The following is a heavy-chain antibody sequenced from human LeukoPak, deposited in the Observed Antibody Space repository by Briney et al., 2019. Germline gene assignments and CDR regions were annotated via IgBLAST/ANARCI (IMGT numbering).Heavy chain of an antibody. V-gene: IGHV4-59*01. CDR3: ARGFYSPHY. J-gene: IGHJ4*02. D-gene: IGHD4-11*01. Sequence: SETLSHTRTVSGGSISSDYWSWIRQPPGKGLEWIGYIYYSGRTYYNPSLKSRITISVDTSKNQFSLKLSSVTAADTAVYYCARGFYSPHYWGQGTLFSVSS. CDR2: IYYSGRT. CDR1: GGSISSDY.